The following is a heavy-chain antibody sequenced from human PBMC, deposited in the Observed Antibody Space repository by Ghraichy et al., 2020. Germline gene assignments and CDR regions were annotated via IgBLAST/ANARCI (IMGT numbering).Heavy chain of an antibody. Sequence: SETLSLTCAVYGGSFSGYYWSWIRQPPGKGLEWIGEINHSGSTNYNPSLKSRVTISVDTSKNQFSLKLSSVTAADTAVYYCARGRLVARSSYFDYWGQGTLVTVSS. CDR2: INHSGST. D-gene: IGHD5-12*01. J-gene: IGHJ4*02. V-gene: IGHV4-34*01. CDR3: ARGRLVARSSYFDY. CDR1: GGSFSGYY.